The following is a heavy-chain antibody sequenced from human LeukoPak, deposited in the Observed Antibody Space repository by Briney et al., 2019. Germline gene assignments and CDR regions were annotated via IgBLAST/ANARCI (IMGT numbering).Heavy chain of an antibody. J-gene: IGHJ4*02. Sequence: GASVRVSCVASGYTFTGHYMCWVRQAPGQGLEWMGWINPNSGGTHYVQTFQGRITMTRDTSISTAYIELSRLRSDDTAVYYCATQPDYDIWTGYYNPLDYWGQGTLVTVSS. CDR2: INPNSGGT. V-gene: IGHV1-2*02. CDR1: GYTFTGHY. CDR3: ATQPDYDIWTGYYNPLDY. D-gene: IGHD3-9*01.